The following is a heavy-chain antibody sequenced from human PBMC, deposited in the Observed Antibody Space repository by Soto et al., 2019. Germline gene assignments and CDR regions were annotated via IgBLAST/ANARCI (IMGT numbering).Heavy chain of an antibody. CDR3: AGGSITMVRDPVEDGSKSSNYYGMDV. CDR2: INPNSGGT. CDR1: GYTFTGYY. Sequence: ASVKVSCKASGYTFTGYYMHWVRQAPGQGLEWMGWINPNSGGTNYAQKFQGWVTMTRDTSISTAYMELSRLRSDDTAVYYCAGGSITMVRDPVEDGSKSSNYYGMDVWGQGTTVTVSS. V-gene: IGHV1-2*04. J-gene: IGHJ6*02. D-gene: IGHD3-10*01.